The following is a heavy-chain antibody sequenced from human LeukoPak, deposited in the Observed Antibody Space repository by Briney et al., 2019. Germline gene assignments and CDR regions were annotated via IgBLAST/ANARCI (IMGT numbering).Heavy chain of an antibody. J-gene: IGHJ6*03. D-gene: IGHD6-13*01. CDR1: GGSISSSSYY. Sequence: SETLSLTCTVSGGSISSSSYYWGWIRQPPGKGLEWIGEINHSGSTNYNPSLKSRVTISVDTSKNQFSLKLSSVTAADTAVYYCAGLGMAAAGKFYYYYMDVWGKGTTVTVSS. CDR3: AGLGMAAAGKFYYYYMDV. V-gene: IGHV4-39*07. CDR2: INHSGST.